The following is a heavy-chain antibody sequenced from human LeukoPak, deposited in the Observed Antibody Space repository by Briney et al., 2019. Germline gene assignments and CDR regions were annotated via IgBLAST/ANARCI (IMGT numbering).Heavy chain of an antibody. CDR1: GFPFRSSW. CDR3: AKSSDSSGNDAFDI. CDR2: ISYDGSNK. J-gene: IGHJ3*02. D-gene: IGHD3-22*01. V-gene: IGHV3-30*18. Sequence: GGSLRLSCADSGFPFRSSWMSWVRQAPGKGVEWVAVISYDGSNKYYADSVKGRFTISRNNSKNTLYLQMNSLRAEDTAVYYCAKSSDSSGNDAFDIWGQGTMVTVSS.